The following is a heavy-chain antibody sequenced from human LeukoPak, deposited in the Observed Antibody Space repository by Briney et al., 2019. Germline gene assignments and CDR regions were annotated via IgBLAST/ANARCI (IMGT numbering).Heavy chain of an antibody. CDR3: ARALYYYDSSGYYSFGYFDY. D-gene: IGHD3-22*01. CDR2: IYSGGST. CDR1: GFTVSSNY. Sequence: GGSLRLSCAASGFTVSSNYMSWVRQAPGKGLEWVSVIYSGGSTHYADSVKGRFTISRDNSKNTLYLQMNSLRAEDTAVYYCARALYYYDSSGYYSFGYFDYWGQGTLVTVSS. V-gene: IGHV3-66*01. J-gene: IGHJ4*02.